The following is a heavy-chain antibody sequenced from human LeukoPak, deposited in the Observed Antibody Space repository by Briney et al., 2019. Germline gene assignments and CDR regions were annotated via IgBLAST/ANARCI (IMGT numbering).Heavy chain of an antibody. D-gene: IGHD2-2*01. CDR3: ARNLAMTGDFDN. CDR1: GYTFTSYD. J-gene: IGHJ4*02. Sequence: ASVKVSCKTSGYTFTSYDINWVRQAPGQGLEWLGWMSPNNGRTGYAQTFQGRVTMTRDTSISTAYMELRSLRSEDTAVYYCARNLAMTGDFDNWGQGTLVTVSS. V-gene: IGHV1-8*01. CDR2: MSPNNGRT.